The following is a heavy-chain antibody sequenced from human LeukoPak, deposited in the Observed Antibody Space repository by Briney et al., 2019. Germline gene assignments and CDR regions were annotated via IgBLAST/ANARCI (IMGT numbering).Heavy chain of an antibody. Sequence: GGSLRLSCAASGFTFDDYAMHWVRQVPGKGLEWVSAVGGSGDRTYYADSVKGRFTISRDNSKNTLYLQMNSLRAEDTAVYYCAKRVAVAGLWYWGQGTLVTVSS. V-gene: IGHV3-23*01. D-gene: IGHD6-19*01. CDR3: AKRVAVAGLWY. CDR2: VGGSGDRT. J-gene: IGHJ4*02. CDR1: GFTFDDYA.